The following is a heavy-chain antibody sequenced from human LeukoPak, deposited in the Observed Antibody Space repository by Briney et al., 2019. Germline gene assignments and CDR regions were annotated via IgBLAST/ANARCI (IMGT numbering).Heavy chain of an antibody. CDR3: AREHYYDSSGYYHYYYYGMDV. D-gene: IGHD3-22*01. V-gene: IGHV3-9*01. J-gene: IGHJ6*02. CDR2: ISWNSGSI. Sequence: GGSLRLSCAASGFTFDDYAMHWVRQAPGEGLEWVSGISWNSGSIGYADSVKGRFTISRDNSKNTLYLQMNSLRAEDTAVYYCAREHYYDSSGYYHYYYYGMDVWGQGTTVTVSS. CDR1: GFTFDDYA.